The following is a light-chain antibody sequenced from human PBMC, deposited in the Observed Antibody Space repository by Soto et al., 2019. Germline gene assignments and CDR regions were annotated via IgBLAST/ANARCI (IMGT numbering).Light chain of an antibody. CDR1: SSDVGSYNL. J-gene: IGLJ2*01. CDR3: CSYAGSSTPVV. CDR2: EGS. V-gene: IGLV2-23*01. Sequence: QSALTQPASVSGSPGQSITISCTGTSSDVGSYNLVSWYQQHPGKAPKLMIYEGSKRPSGVSNRFSGSKSGNTASLTISGLQAGDEADYYCCSYAGSSTPVVFGGGTKLTAL.